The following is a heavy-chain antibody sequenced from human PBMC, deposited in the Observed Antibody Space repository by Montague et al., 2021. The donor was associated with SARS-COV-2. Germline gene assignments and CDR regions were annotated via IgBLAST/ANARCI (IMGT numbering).Heavy chain of an antibody. CDR3: ARSRGNLQWPFYYYYGMDV. V-gene: IGHV4-59*12. CDR1: GVSISSYY. D-gene: IGHD6-19*01. J-gene: IGHJ6*02. CDR2: IYYSGST. Sequence: SETLSLTCTVSGVSISSYYWTWIRQPPGKGLEWIGFIYYSGSTNYNPSLKSRVTISVDTSKNQFSLKLSAVTAADTAVYYCARSRGNLQWPFYYYYGMDVWGQGTTVTVSS.